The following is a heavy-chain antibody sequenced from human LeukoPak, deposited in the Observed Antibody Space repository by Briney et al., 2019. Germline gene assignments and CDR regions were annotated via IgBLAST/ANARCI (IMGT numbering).Heavy chain of an antibody. V-gene: IGHV4-34*01. J-gene: IGHJ5*02. D-gene: IGHD3-10*01. CDR1: GGSISSADYY. CDR2: INHSGGT. CDR3: ARGFGAGDWFDP. Sequence: PSETLSLTCTVSGGSISSADYYWSWIRQPPGKGLEWIGEINHSGGTNYNPSLKSRVTISVDTSKNQFSLKLSSVTAADTAVYYCARGFGAGDWFDPWGQGTLVSVSS.